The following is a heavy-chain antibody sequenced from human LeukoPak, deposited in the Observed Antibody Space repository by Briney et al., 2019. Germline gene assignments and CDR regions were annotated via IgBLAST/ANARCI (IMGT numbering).Heavy chain of an antibody. CDR3: AKAPVARGGGSDY. J-gene: IGHJ4*02. Sequence: GGSLRLSCAASGFTFSSYEMNWVRQAPGKGLEWVSYISSSGSTIYYADSVKGRFTISRDNSKNTLYLQMNSLRLEDTAVYYCAKAPVARGGGSDYWGQGTLVTVSS. CDR1: GFTFSSYE. V-gene: IGHV3-48*03. CDR2: ISSSGSTI. D-gene: IGHD4-23*01.